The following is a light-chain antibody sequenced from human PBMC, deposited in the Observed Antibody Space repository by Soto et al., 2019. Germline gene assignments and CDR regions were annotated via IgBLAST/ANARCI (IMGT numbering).Light chain of an antibody. CDR2: GPS. Sequence: ETVITQSPATLSVSPGERATLSCRASQSVSSKLAWYQQKPGQPPRLLIYGPSTRATGVPARFSGSGSGTEFTLSISSLQSDDFAVHYCQQYNNWHPITFGQGTRLEIK. V-gene: IGKV3D-15*01. CDR3: QQYNNWHPIT. CDR1: QSVSSK. J-gene: IGKJ5*01.